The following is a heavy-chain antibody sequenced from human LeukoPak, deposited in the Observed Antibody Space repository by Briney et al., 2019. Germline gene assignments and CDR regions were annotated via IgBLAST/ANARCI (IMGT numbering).Heavy chain of an antibody. D-gene: IGHD3-3*01. J-gene: IGHJ3*02. Sequence: SETLSLTCTVSGGSISSYYWSWIRQPPGKGLEWLGYIYYSGSTNYNPSLKSRVTISVDTSKNQFSLKLSSVTAADTAVYYCAVNDFWSGYDAFDIWGQGTMVTVSS. CDR3: AVNDFWSGYDAFDI. CDR2: IYYSGST. V-gene: IGHV4-59*01. CDR1: GGSISSYY.